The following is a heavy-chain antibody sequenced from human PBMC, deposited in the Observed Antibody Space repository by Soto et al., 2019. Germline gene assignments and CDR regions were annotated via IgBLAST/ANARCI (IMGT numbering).Heavy chain of an antibody. Sequence: LGESLKISWKGSGYSFTSYWIGWVRQMPGKGLDRMGIIYPGDSDTRYSPSFQGQVTISADKSISTAYLQWSSLKASDTAMYYCAKRYGGSSRASDIWGQGTMVTVSS. J-gene: IGHJ3*02. D-gene: IGHD2-15*01. V-gene: IGHV5-51*01. CDR2: IYPGDSDT. CDR1: GYSFTSYW. CDR3: AKRYGGSSRASDI.